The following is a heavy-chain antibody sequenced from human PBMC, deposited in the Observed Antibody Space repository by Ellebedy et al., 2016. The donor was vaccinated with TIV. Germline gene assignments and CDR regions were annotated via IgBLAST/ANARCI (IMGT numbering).Heavy chain of an antibody. D-gene: IGHD4-17*01. Sequence: ASVKVSXXASGYIFTDPFMHWVRQAPGHGLEWLGWINPNSGGTNYAQRFQGRVTMTRDTSISTAYLELRSLRSDDTAVYYCAKLRGMTTVITEDIWGQGTMVTVSS. V-gene: IGHV1-2*02. J-gene: IGHJ3*02. CDR3: AKLRGMTTVITEDI. CDR2: INPNSGGT. CDR1: GYIFTDPF.